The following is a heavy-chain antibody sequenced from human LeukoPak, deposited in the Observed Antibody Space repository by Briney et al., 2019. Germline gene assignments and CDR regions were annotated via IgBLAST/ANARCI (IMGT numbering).Heavy chain of an antibody. CDR2: IYHSGSP. J-gene: IGHJ4*02. CDR3: ARPISSQGYFGVVID. V-gene: IGHV4-38-2*01. D-gene: IGHD3-3*01. Sequence: SETLSLTCAVSGYSISSASYWGWIRQPPGKGLEWIRNIYHSGSPYYNPSLKSRVTISVDTSKNQLSLKLSSVTAADTAVYYCARPISSQGYFGVVIDWGQGTLVTVSS. CDR1: GYSISSASY.